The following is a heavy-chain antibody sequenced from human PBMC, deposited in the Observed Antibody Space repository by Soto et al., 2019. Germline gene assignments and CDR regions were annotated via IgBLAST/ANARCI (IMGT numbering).Heavy chain of an antibody. J-gene: IGHJ4*02. Sequence: PGGSRRLSGAPSGFTLVVFSLHWVRQGPGKGLQWVSFINWNGDDINYADSVKGRFTISRDNSKNSLYLQMNSLRTEDTALYYCVKDSDWSFDSWGQGTLVTVSS. D-gene: IGHD6-19*01. V-gene: IGHV3-43*01. CDR1: GFTLVVFS. CDR3: VKDSDWSFDS. CDR2: INWNGDDI.